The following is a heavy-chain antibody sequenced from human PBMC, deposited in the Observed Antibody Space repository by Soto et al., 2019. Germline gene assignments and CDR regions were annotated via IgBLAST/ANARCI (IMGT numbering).Heavy chain of an antibody. V-gene: IGHV3-23*01. J-gene: IGHJ4*02. D-gene: IGHD2-2*01. CDR2: ISASGGRP. CDR3: AKASYATPTAQGQLDH. Sequence: EVQLLESGGTLVQPGGSLRLSCVASGFSFSTFAMSWVRQAPGKGLEWVAGISASGGRPYFADSVKGRFTVSRDNSNNPLFPQLNSLRDDETADSDCAKASYATPTAQGQLDHWGQGPMVTVSS. CDR1: GFSFSTFA.